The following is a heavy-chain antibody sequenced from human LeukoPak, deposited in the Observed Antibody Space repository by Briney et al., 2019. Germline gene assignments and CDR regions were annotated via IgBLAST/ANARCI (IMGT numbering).Heavy chain of an antibody. CDR2: VSGSGGST. Sequence: PGGSLRLSCAASGFTFTSYAMSWVRQAPGKGLEWVSAVSGSGGSTYYADSVKGRFTISRDNSKNTLYLQMNSLRAEDTAVYYCAKGVKRRFLEWLLSSAFDIWGQGTMVTVSS. J-gene: IGHJ3*02. D-gene: IGHD3-3*01. CDR1: GFTFTSYA. CDR3: AKGVKRRFLEWLLSSAFDI. V-gene: IGHV3-23*01.